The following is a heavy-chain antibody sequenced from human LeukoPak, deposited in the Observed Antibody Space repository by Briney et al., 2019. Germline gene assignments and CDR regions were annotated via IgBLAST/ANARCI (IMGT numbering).Heavy chain of an antibody. D-gene: IGHD3-16*01. Sequence: GGSLRLSCAASGFAVSSNYMNWVRQAPGKGLEWVSVIFSGGSTYYADSVKGRFTISRDNSKNTLYLQMNSLRAEDTAVYYCAKRARPFGGGFDYWGQGTLVSVSS. CDR2: IFSGGST. CDR3: AKRARPFGGGFDY. CDR1: GFAVSSNY. V-gene: IGHV3-66*04. J-gene: IGHJ4*02.